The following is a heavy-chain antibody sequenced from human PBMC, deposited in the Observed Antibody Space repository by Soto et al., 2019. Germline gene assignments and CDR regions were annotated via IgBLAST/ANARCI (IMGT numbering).Heavy chain of an antibody. CDR1: GITFSSYG. CDR2: ISYDGTNK. D-gene: IGHD3-16*01. Sequence: QVQLVESGGGVVQPGRSLRLSCPASGITFSSYGMHWVRQAPGKGLEWVAVISYDGTNKYYGDSVKGRFSISRDNSKNTLYLQMNSVRAEDTAAYYCAKGLGWRVLGDAFDIWGQGTMVTVSS. J-gene: IGHJ3*02. V-gene: IGHV3-30*18. CDR3: AKGLGWRVLGDAFDI.